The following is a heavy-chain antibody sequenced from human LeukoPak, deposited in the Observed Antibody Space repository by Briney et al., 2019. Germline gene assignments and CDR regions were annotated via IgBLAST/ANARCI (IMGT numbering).Heavy chain of an antibody. J-gene: IGHJ3*01. CDR1: GFTFSNYW. CDR2: INRDGSST. CDR3: ARVPYVFDL. V-gene: IGHV3-74*01. Sequence: PGGSLRLSCAASGFTFSNYWMHWVRQAPGKGLVWVSRINRDGSSTDYLDSVKGRFTISRDNARNTLYLQMNSLRAEDTAVYYCARVPYVFDLWGQGTMVTVS.